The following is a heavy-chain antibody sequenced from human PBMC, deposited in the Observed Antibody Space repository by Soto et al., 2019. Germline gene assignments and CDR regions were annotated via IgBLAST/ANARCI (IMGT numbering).Heavy chain of an antibody. CDR1: GYTFTSYD. CDR3: ARERSSSKKFDP. V-gene: IGHV1-8*01. CDR2: MNPDSGNT. Sequence: QVQLVQSGAEVKKPGASVKVSCKASGYTFTSYDINWVRQATGQGLEWMGWMNPDSGNTGYAQKFQGRVTMTRNTSISTAYMELSSLRSEDTAVYYCARERSSSKKFDPWGQGTLVTVSS. D-gene: IGHD3-16*02. J-gene: IGHJ5*02.